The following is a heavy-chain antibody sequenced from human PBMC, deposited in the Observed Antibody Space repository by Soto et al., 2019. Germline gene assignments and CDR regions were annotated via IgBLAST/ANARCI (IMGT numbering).Heavy chain of an antibody. J-gene: IGHJ4*02. Sequence: PGGSLRLSCAASGCPFSSYAMSLVRPAPGKGLEWVSAISGSGGSTYYADSVKGRFTISRDNSKNTLYLQMNSLRAEDTAVYYCAKYSSSWVGSLDYWGQGTLVTVSS. CDR3: AKYSSSWVGSLDY. V-gene: IGHV3-23*01. D-gene: IGHD6-13*01. CDR1: GCPFSSYA. CDR2: ISGSGGST.